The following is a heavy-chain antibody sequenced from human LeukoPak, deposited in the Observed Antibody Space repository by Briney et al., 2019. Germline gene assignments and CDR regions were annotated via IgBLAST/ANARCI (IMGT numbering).Heavy chain of an antibody. J-gene: IGHJ4*02. CDR1: GFTFSSYA. CDR2: ISASGGST. D-gene: IGHD6-6*01. Sequence: GGSLRLSCAASGFTFSSYAMTWARQAPGKGLEWVSEISASGGSTYYADSVKGRFTISRDNSRNTLYLQMNSLRAEDTAVYYCAKALERSTSSSDYWGQGTLVTVSS. CDR3: AKALERSTSSSDY. V-gene: IGHV3-23*01.